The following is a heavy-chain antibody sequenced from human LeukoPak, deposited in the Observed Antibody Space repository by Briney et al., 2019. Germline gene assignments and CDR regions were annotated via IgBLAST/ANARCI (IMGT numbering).Heavy chain of an antibody. J-gene: IGHJ5*02. CDR3: ARDRYYYDSSGYTGGDWFDP. D-gene: IGHD3-22*01. CDR1: GGSISSYY. Sequence: SETLSLTCTVSGGSISSYYWSWIQQPAGKGLEWIGRIYTSGSTNYNPALKSRVTMSVDTSKNQFSLKLSSVTAADTAVYYCARDRYYYDSSGYTGGDWFDPWGQGTLVTVSS. V-gene: IGHV4-4*07. CDR2: IYTSGST.